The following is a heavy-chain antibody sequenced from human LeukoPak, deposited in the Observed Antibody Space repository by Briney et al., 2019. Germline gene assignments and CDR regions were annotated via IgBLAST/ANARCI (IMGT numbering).Heavy chain of an antibody. CDR2: IYHSGST. V-gene: IGHV4-30-2*01. CDR1: GGSISSGGSS. Sequence: SETLSLTCAVSGGSISSGGSSWSWIRQPPGKGLEWIGNIYHSGSTYYTPSLRSRVTISLDRSHNQFSLELSSVTAADTAVYYCARSGRDYVINWFFDLWGRGALVTVSS. CDR3: ARSGRDYVINWFFDL. J-gene: IGHJ2*01. D-gene: IGHD3-10*01.